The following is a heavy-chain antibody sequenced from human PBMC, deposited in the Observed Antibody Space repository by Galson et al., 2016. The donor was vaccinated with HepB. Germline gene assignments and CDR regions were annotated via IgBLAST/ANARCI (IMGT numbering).Heavy chain of an antibody. J-gene: IGHJ4*02. CDR3: ARVALHNSAFDY. Sequence: SLRLSCAASAFTFSNYWMSWVRQAPGKGLEWVARMKQDGSQIYYVDSVKGRFTISRDNAKNSLSLQMNSLRVEDTAVYYCARVALHNSAFDYWGQGTPVTVSS. D-gene: IGHD6-19*01. V-gene: IGHV3-7*03. CDR1: AFTFSNYW. CDR2: MKQDGSQI.